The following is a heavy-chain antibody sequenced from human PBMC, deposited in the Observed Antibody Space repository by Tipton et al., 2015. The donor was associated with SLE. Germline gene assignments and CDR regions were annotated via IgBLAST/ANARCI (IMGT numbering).Heavy chain of an antibody. V-gene: IGHV4-39*07. CDR2: VFYSGNT. D-gene: IGHD6-13*01. J-gene: IGHJ5*02. Sequence: TLSLTCSVSGGSISTTDHYWGWIRQPPGKGLEWIGSVFYSGNTYYNESLQSRVTISIDTSKNHFSLKLYSVTAADTAVYYCARADSSSWFYPRFDPWGQGTLVTVSS. CDR1: GGSISTTDHY. CDR3: ARADSSSWFYPRFDP.